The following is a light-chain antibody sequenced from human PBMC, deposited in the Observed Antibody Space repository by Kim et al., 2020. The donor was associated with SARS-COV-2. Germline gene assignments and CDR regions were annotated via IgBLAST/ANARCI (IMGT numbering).Light chain of an antibody. CDR2: DAS. CDR3: LQQSVHPLT. V-gene: IGKV1-17*03. J-gene: IGKJ4*01. CDR1: QGISNY. Sequence: ACVENRVTITCRASQGISNYLAWFQQKPGKVPKRLIYDASSLETGVPSRFSGSGSGTEFTLTISSLQPEDFATYYCLQQSVHPLTFGGGTKVDIK.